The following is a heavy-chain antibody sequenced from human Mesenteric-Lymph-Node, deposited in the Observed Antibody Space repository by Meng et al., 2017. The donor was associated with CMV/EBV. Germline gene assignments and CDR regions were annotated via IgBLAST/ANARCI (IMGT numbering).Heavy chain of an antibody. Sequence: ASVKVSCKASGYTFTAYYLHWVRQAPGQGLEWMGWIDPNSGGTNYAQKFQGKFTMTRDTSISTASIEVSSLRSDDTAVYYCARGSGGWFDPWGQGTLVTVSS. CDR1: GYTFTAYY. V-gene: IGHV1-2*02. D-gene: IGHD1-26*01. J-gene: IGHJ5*02. CDR2: IDPNSGGT. CDR3: ARGSGGWFDP.